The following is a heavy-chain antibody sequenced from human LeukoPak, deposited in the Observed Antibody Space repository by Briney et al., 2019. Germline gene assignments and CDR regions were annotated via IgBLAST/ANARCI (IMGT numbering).Heavy chain of an antibody. Sequence: GGSLRLSCAGSGFARSSNWMHWVRQAPGKGREWGSYISSSSSTIYYADSVKGRFTISRDNAKNSLYLQMNSLRAEDTAVYYCARVLGSVSMSRPNYGDYWSQGTLVTVSS. CDR2: ISSSSSTI. CDR3: ARVLGSVSMSRPNYGDY. CDR1: GFARSSNW. V-gene: IGHV3-48*01. J-gene: IGHJ4*02. D-gene: IGHD3-16*01.